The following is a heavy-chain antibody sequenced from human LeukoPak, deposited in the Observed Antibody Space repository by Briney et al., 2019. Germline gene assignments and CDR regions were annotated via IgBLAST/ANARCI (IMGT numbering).Heavy chain of an antibody. V-gene: IGHV4-34*01. D-gene: IGHD4-17*01. CDR3: ARYTVLYGMDV. Sequence: SETLSLTCAVYGGSFSGYYWSWIRQPPGKGLEWIGEINHSGSTNYNPSLKSRVTISVVTSKNQFSLKLSSVTAADTAVYYCARYTVLYGMDVWGQGTTVTVSS. J-gene: IGHJ6*02. CDR2: INHSGST. CDR1: GGSFSGYY.